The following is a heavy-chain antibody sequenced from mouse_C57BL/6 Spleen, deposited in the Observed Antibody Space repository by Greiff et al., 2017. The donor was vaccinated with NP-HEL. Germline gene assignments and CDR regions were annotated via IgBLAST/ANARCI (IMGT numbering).Heavy chain of an antibody. CDR3: ARYSSGPYAMDY. D-gene: IGHD3-2*02. J-gene: IGHJ4*01. CDR1: EYAFTNYL. V-gene: IGHV1-54*01. Sequence: VKLQESGAELVRPGTSVKVSCKASEYAFTNYLIEWVRQRPGQGLEWIGVINPGSGGTNYDEKFKGKATLTADKSSSAAYMQLSSLTSEDSAVYFCARYSSGPYAMDYWGQGTSVTVSS. CDR2: INPGSGGT.